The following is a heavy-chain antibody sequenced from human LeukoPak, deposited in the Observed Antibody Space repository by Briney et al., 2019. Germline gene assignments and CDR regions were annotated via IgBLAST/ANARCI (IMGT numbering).Heavy chain of an antibody. D-gene: IGHD3-22*01. J-gene: IGHJ4*02. V-gene: IGHV4-38-2*01. Sequence: SETLSLTCAVSGYSISSGYYWGWIRQPPGKGLEWIGSIYHSGSTYYNPSLKSRVTISVDTSKNQFSLKLSSVTAAATAVYYCATHDSSGYYLIDYWGQGTLVTVSS. CDR2: IYHSGST. CDR3: ATHDSSGYYLIDY. CDR1: GYSISSGYY.